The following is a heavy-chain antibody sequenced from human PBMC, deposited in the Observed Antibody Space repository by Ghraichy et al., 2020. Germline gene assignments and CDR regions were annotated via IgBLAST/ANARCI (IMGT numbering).Heavy chain of an antibody. CDR3: ASLAVAGPGT. D-gene: IGHD6-19*01. CDR1: GYNFSDYY. V-gene: IGHV1-2*02. Sequence: ASVKVSCKASGYNFSDYYMNWVRQAPGQGLEWMGWIIPNSGGTNYAQKFQGRVTMTRDTSISTAYMEVSGLRSDDTAVYYWASLAVAGPGTWGQGTLVTVSS. CDR2: IIPNSGGT. J-gene: IGHJ4*02.